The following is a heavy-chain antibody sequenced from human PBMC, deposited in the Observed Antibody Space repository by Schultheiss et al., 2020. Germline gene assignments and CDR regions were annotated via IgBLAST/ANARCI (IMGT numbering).Heavy chain of an antibody. CDR3: ARDVTYDAFDI. V-gene: IGHV3-66*01. D-gene: IGHD2/OR15-2a*01. CDR1: GLTVYSNY. J-gene: IGHJ3*02. Sequence: GSLRLSCAVSGLTVYSNYISWLRQAPYKGLEWVSVMYRGGSTYYADSVKGRFSISRDNSKNTVYLQMTSLRAEDTAVYYCARDVTYDAFDIWGQGTMVTVSS. CDR2: MYRGGST.